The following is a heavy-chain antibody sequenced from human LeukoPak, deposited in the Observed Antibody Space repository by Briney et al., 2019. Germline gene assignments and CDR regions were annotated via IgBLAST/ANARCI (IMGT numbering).Heavy chain of an antibody. V-gene: IGHV3-30*04. CDR2: ISYDGSNK. Sequence: PGGSLRLSCAASGFTFSNYAMHWVRQAPGKGLEWVAVISYDGSNKYYADSVKGRFTISRDNSKNTLYLQMNSLRAEDTAVYYCAREEDYGDYGELFDYWGQGTLVTVSS. D-gene: IGHD4-17*01. J-gene: IGHJ4*02. CDR3: AREEDYGDYGELFDY. CDR1: GFTFSNYA.